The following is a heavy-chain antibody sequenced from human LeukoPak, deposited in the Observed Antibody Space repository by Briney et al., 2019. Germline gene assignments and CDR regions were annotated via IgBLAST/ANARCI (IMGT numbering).Heavy chain of an antibody. CDR3: ARTGYANNWFDP. CDR2: IYSGGST. CDR1: GFTVSSNH. V-gene: IGHV3-53*01. D-gene: IGHD3-9*01. Sequence: GGSLRLSCVASGFTVSSNHMSWVRQAPGKGLEWVSVIYSGGSTYYADSVKGRFTISRDNSKNTLYLQMNSLRAEDTAVYYCARTGYANNWFDPWGQGTLVTASS. J-gene: IGHJ5*02.